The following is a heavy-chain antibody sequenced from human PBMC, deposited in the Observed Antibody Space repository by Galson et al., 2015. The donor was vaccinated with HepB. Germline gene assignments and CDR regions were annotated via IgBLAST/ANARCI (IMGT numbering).Heavy chain of an antibody. V-gene: IGHV3-30*18. CDR2: ISSDGGDR. J-gene: IGHJ3*01. CDR1: GVAFSSYG. CDR3: AKVLGPWSRVDAYDV. D-gene: IGHD7-27*01. Sequence: SLRLSCAASGVAFSSYGIHWVRQDPGKGLKWVAGISSDGGDRYYADSVRGRFTISRNNSENTLYLQMNSLRLDDTAVYYCAKVLGPWSRVDAYDVWGQGTKVTVSS.